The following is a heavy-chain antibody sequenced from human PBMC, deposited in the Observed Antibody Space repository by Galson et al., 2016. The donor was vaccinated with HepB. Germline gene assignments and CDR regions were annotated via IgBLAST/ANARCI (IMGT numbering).Heavy chain of an antibody. CDR1: GYTFTSYG. D-gene: IGHD1-26*01. CDR2: ISPYNGDT. CDR3: ARGGGSAYYGMDV. V-gene: IGHV1-18*01. Sequence: SVKVSCKASGYTFTSYGISWVRQAPGQGLEWMGWISPYNGDTNYAQKLQGRVTVTTDTSASTAYMERRSLRPDDTAVYYCARGGGSAYYGMDVWGQGTTVTVSS. J-gene: IGHJ6*02.